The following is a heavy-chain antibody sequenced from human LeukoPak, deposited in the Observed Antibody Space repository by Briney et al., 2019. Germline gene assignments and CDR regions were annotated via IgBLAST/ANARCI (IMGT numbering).Heavy chain of an antibody. CDR1: GFTFSNAW. D-gene: IGHD1-1*01. Sequence: GGSLRLSCAASGFTFSNAWMSWDRQAAGKGLKWVGRIKSKTDGGTTDYAAPVKGRFTISRDDSKNTLYLQMNSLKTEDTAVYYCTTAKLERRGYYYMDVWGKGTTVTISS. V-gene: IGHV3-15*01. J-gene: IGHJ6*03. CDR3: TTAKLERRGYYYMDV. CDR2: IKSKTDGGTT.